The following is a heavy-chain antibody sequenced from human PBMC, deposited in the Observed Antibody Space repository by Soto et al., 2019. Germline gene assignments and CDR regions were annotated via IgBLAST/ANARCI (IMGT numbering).Heavy chain of an antibody. Sequence: QVHLVQSGAEVKKPGASVKVSCKASGYTFTSYGITWVRQAPGQGLEWMGWISAHNGNTDYAPKLQGRVIVTRDTSPSTAYLELRSLGSDDTAVYYCARGRYGDYWGQGALVTGSS. J-gene: IGHJ4*02. D-gene: IGHD1-1*01. CDR2: ISAHNGNT. CDR3: ARGRYGDY. V-gene: IGHV1-18*01. CDR1: GYTFTSYG.